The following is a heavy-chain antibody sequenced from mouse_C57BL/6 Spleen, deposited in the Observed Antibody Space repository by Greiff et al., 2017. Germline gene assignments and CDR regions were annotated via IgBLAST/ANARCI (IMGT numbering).Heavy chain of an antibody. J-gene: IGHJ2*01. D-gene: IGHD1-3*01. Sequence: EVMLVESGEGLVKPGGSLKLSCAASGFTFSSYAMSWVRQTPEKRLEWVAYISSGGDYIYYADTVKGRFTISRDKARNTLYLQMSSLKSEDTAMYYCKRDARCSSPFGYWGKGTTLTVSS. CDR2: ISSGGDYI. V-gene: IGHV5-9-1*02. CDR1: GFTFSSYA. CDR3: KRDARCSSPFGY.